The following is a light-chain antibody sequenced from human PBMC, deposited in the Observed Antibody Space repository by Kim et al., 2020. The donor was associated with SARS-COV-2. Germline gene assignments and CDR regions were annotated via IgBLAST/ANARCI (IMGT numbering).Light chain of an antibody. CDR2: RDS. CDR3: QLWDSSADVV. CDR1: NIGSKN. Sequence: VARGQTARITCGGDNIGSKNVHWYQQKPGQAPVLGIYRDSNRPSGIPDRFSGSNSGNTATLTISRAQAGDETNYYCQLWDSSADVVFGGGTQLTVL. J-gene: IGLJ2*01. V-gene: IGLV3-9*01.